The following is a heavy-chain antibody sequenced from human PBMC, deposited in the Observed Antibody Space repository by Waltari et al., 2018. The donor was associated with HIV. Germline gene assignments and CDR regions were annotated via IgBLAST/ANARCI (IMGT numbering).Heavy chain of an antibody. Sequence: QVQLLESGGGVVQHGRSLRLSCAASGFTFSSYGMHWVRQAPGKGLEWVAVISYDGSNKYYADSVKGRFTISRDNSKNTLYLQMNSLRAEDTAVYYCAKDRVAAAGTGAEYFQHWGQGTLVT. D-gene: IGHD6-13*01. V-gene: IGHV3-30*18. J-gene: IGHJ1*01. CDR2: ISYDGSNK. CDR3: AKDRVAAAGTGAEYFQH. CDR1: GFTFSSYG.